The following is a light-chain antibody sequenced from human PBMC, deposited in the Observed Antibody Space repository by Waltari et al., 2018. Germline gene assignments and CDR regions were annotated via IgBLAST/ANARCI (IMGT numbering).Light chain of an antibody. CDR1: SSDVGGFDY. J-gene: IGLJ2*01. V-gene: IGLV2-8*01. CDR3: SSFAGSSQML. CDR2: EVS. Sequence: QSALTQPPSASGSPGQSVTISCTGTSSDVGGFDYVSWYQQHPGKVPRHMIYEVSKLPSGVPARCSGSKSGNTASLTVSELQVEDEADYYCSSFAGSSQMLFGGGTKLTVL.